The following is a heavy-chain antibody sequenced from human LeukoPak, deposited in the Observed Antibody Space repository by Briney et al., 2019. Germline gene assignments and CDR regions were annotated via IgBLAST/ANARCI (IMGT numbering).Heavy chain of an antibody. CDR3: ARDLGWVGSFPANNWFDP. D-gene: IGHD3-10*01. Sequence: PSETLSLTCAVYGGSFSGYYWSWIRQPPEKGLDWIGEITRTGRINYNPALKGRVTMSLDTSKNQFSLELSSMTAADTAVYYCARDLGWVGSFPANNWFDPWGQGTLVTVSS. CDR1: GGSFSGYY. CDR2: ITRTGRI. V-gene: IGHV4-34*01. J-gene: IGHJ5*02.